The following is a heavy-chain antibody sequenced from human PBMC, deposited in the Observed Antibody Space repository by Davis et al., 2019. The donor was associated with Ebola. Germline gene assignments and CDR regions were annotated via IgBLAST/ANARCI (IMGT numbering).Heavy chain of an antibody. J-gene: IGHJ5*02. V-gene: IGHV3-74*01. CDR3: ARLDYDFWSGYYKGWFDP. CDR2: INSDGSST. D-gene: IGHD3-3*01. Sequence: HTGGSLRLSCAASGFTFSNYWMHWVRQAPGKGLVWVSRINSDGSSTSYADSVKGRFTISRDNAKNTLYLQMNSLRAEDTAVYYCARLDYDFWSGYYKGWFDPWGQGTLVTVSS. CDR1: GFTFSNYW.